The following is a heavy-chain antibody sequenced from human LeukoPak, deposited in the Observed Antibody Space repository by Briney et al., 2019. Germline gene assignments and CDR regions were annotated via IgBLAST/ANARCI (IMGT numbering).Heavy chain of an antibody. V-gene: IGHV3-30-3*01. CDR3: AKDYQTQWLGAFDI. Sequence: GGSLRLSCAASGFTFSSYAMHWVRQAPGKGLEWVAVISYDGSNKYYADSVKGRFTISRDNSKNTLYLQMNSLRAEDTAVYYCAKDYQTQWLGAFDIWGQGTMVTVSS. D-gene: IGHD6-19*01. CDR1: GFTFSSYA. J-gene: IGHJ3*02. CDR2: ISYDGSNK.